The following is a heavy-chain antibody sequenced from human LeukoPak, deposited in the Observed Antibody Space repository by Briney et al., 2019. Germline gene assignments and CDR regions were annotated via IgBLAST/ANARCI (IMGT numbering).Heavy chain of an antibody. CDR2: ISSSSGYI. J-gene: IGHJ4*02. V-gene: IGHV3-21*01. D-gene: IGHD1-26*01. Sequence: GGSLILSCAASGFTFSSYSMNWVRQAPGEGLERVSSISSSSGYIYYADSVKGRFTISRDNAKTTLYLQMNRLRAEDTPEYYCASVAGPSSYSGSSSSGYWGQGTLVTVSS. CDR1: GFTFSSYS. CDR3: ASVAGPSSYSGSSSSGY.